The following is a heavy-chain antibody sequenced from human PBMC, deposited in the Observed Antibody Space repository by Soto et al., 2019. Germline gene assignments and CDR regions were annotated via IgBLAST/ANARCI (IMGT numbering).Heavy chain of an antibody. V-gene: IGHV4-34*01. J-gene: IGHJ4*02. Sequence: SETLSLTCAVYGGSFSGYYWSWIRQPPGKGLEWIGEINHSGSTNYNPSLKSRVTISVDTSKNQFSLKLSSVTAADTAVYYCARGLKYYGSGSYYGFDYWGQGTLVTVSS. CDR2: INHSGST. D-gene: IGHD3-10*01. CDR1: GGSFSGYY. CDR3: ARGLKYYGSGSYYGFDY.